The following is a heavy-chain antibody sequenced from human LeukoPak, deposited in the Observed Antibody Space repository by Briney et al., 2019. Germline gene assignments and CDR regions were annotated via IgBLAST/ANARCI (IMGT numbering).Heavy chain of an antibody. V-gene: IGHV4-39*01. CDR2: IYYSGST. J-gene: IGHJ4*02. CDR1: GGSISSSNYY. D-gene: IGHD3-3*01. Sequence: SETLSLTCSVSGGSISSSNYYWGWIRQPPGKGLEWIGSIYYSGSTYYNTSLESRVTISVDTSENQFSLKLNSVTAADTAVYYCARLAWRSGYRGQGTLVTVSS. CDR3: ARLAWRSGY.